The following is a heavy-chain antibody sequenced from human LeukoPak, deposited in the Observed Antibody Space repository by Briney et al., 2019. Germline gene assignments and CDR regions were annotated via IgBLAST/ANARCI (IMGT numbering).Heavy chain of an antibody. V-gene: IGHV4-59*01. J-gene: IGHJ6*03. D-gene: IGHD3-10*01. CDR2: IYYSGST. CDR1: GGSMSSNY. Sequence: PSETLSLTCTVSGGSMSSNYWSWIRQPPGKGLEWIGYIYYSGSTNYNPSLKSRVTISVDTSRNRFSLKLNSVTAADTAMYYCARARGIHYYYMDVWGKGTTVTISS. CDR3: ARARGIHYYYMDV.